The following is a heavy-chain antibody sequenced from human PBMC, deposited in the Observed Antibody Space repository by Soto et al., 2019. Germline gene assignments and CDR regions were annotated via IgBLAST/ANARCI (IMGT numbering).Heavy chain of an antibody. CDR3: AQDVHLYSSSWPLFDY. CDR1: GFTFSSYA. D-gene: IGHD6-13*01. V-gene: IGHV3-23*01. CDR2: ISGSGGST. J-gene: IGHJ4*02. Sequence: GSLRLSCAASGFTFSSYAMSWVRQAPGKGLEWVSAISGSGGSTYYADSVKGRFTISRDNSKNTLYLQMNSLRAEDTAVYYCAQDVHLYSSSWPLFDYWGQGSLVTV.